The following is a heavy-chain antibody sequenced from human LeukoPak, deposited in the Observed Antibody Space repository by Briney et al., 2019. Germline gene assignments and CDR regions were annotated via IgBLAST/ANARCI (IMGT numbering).Heavy chain of an antibody. CDR2: ISGSGGST. V-gene: IGHV3-23*01. J-gene: IGHJ4*02. D-gene: IGHD3-22*01. CDR3: AKASYYDSSGYYPFDY. Sequence: GSLRLSCAASGFIFSSYEMNWVRQAPGKGLEWVSAISGSGGSTYYADSVKGRFTISRDNSKNTLYLQMNSLRAEDTAVYYCAKASYYDSSGYYPFDYWGQGTLVTVSS. CDR1: GFIFSSYE.